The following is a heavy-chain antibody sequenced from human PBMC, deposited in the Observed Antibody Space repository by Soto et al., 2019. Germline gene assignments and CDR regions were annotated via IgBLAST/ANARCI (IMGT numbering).Heavy chain of an antibody. J-gene: IGHJ5*02. CDR2: IYYSGST. D-gene: IGHD2-21*02. V-gene: IGHV4-30-4*01. Sequence: PSETLSRTCTVSGGSISSGDYYWSWIRQPQGKGLEWIGYIYYSGSTYYNPSLKSRVTISVDTSKNQFSLKLSSVTAADTAVYYCARSPWGGDSPAWGWFDPWGQGTLVTVSS. CDR3: ARSPWGGDSPAWGWFDP. CDR1: GGSISSGDYY.